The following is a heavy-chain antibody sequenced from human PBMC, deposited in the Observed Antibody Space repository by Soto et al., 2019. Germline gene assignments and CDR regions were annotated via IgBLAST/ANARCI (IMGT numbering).Heavy chain of an antibody. V-gene: IGHV1-18*01. CDR3: ARDRVSSALDY. Sequence: QVQLVQSGAEVKKPGASVKVSCKASGYTFTSYGISWVRQAPGQGLEWMGWISANNGNTKYAQKLQGRVTMTTDTSRSTDYMELRILRSDDTAVYYCARDRVSSALDYWGQGTLVTVSS. J-gene: IGHJ4*02. CDR1: GYTFTSYG. CDR2: ISANNGNT. D-gene: IGHD1-26*01.